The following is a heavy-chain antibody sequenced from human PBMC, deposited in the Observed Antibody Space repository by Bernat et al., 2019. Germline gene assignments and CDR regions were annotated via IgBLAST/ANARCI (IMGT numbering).Heavy chain of an antibody. J-gene: IGHJ4*02. CDR3: AKGRIVGPFDY. CDR2: ISYDGSNK. D-gene: IGHD2-2*01. Sequence: QVQLVESGGGVVQPGRSLRLSCAASGFTFSSYGMHWVRQAPGKGLEWVAVISYDGSNKYYADSVKGRFTISRDNSKNTLYLQMNSLRAEDTAVYYCAKGRIVGPFDYWGQGTLVTVSS. V-gene: IGHV3-30*18. CDR1: GFTFSSYG.